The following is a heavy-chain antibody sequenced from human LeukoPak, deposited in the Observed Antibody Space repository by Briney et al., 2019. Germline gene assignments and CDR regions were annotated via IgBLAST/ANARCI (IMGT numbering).Heavy chain of an antibody. Sequence: AGRSLRLSCAASGFSFSTYGMHWVRQAPGKGLEWVALIGYNVNNKYSADSVKGRFTISRDNSKNTLYLQMDRLRAEDTALYYCARGGGVTPMERWFDPWGQGTLVTVSS. CDR1: GFSFSTYG. CDR3: ARGGGVTPMERWFDP. V-gene: IGHV3-33*01. D-gene: IGHD4-23*01. CDR2: IGYNVNNK. J-gene: IGHJ5*02.